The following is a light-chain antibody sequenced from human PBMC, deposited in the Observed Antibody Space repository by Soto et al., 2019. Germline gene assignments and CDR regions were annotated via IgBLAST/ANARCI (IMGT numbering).Light chain of an antibody. CDR3: SSYAGSNNVV. J-gene: IGLJ2*01. CDR1: SSDVAAYNY. CDR2: DVS. Sequence: ALTQPASVSGSPGQSITISCTGTSSDVAAYNYVSWYQQHPGKAPKLMIYDVSKRPSGVPDRFSGSKSGNTASLTVSGLQAEDEADYYCSSYAGSNNVVFGGGTKVTVL. V-gene: IGLV2-8*01.